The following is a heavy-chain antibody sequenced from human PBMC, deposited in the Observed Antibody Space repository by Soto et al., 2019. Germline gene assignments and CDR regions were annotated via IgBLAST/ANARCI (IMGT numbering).Heavy chain of an antibody. Sequence: WGSLRLSCAASGFNFVDHYINCIRHAPWKWLEWVSYISGSSRYTNFADSVKGRFTISRDNAKNSLYLQMNSLRAEDTAVYYCARHSSGWHYYDYWGQGTPVTVS. CDR1: GFNFVDHY. V-gene: IGHV3-11*06. D-gene: IGHD6-19*01. CDR2: ISGSSRYT. CDR3: ARHSSGWHYYDY. J-gene: IGHJ4*02.